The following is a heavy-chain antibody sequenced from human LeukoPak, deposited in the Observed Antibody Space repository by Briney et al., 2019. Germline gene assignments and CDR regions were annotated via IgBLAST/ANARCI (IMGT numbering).Heavy chain of an antibody. CDR1: GFTVSTSY. Sequence: HPGGSLRLSCAASGFTVSTSYMSWVRQAPGRGLEWVSVIYAGGTTYYADSVKGRFTISRDNSKNALYLQMNSLRDEDTAVYYCARDSSGWYDHWGHGTLVTVSS. D-gene: IGHD6-19*01. CDR3: ARDSSGWYDH. CDR2: IYAGGTT. V-gene: IGHV3-53*01. J-gene: IGHJ5*02.